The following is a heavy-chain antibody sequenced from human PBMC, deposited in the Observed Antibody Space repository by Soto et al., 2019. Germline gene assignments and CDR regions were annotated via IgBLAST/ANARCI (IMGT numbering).Heavy chain of an antibody. Sequence: QVHLVQSGGEVKKPGASVKVFCKTSGYTFSSYGVNWVRQAPGRGLEWMGWISTYNDYTYYAQKFQGRVRMTTDTSTKTAYMEMSSLRSDDTAVYYCGRGGYYDSSGSRNYHYYGIDVWGQGTTVIVSS. D-gene: IGHD3-22*01. CDR1: GYTFSSYG. CDR3: GRGGYYDSSGSRNYHYYGIDV. V-gene: IGHV1-18*01. CDR2: ISTYNDYT. J-gene: IGHJ6*01.